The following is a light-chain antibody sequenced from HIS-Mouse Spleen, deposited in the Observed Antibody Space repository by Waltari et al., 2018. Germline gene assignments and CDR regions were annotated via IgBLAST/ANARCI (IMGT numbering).Light chain of an antibody. CDR3: QQYDNLPPLT. V-gene: IGKV1-33*01. CDR2: DAS. CDR1: QDISNY. J-gene: IGKJ4*01. Sequence: DIQMTQSPSSLSASVGDRVTLTCQASQDISNYLNWYQQKTGKAPKLLIYDASNLETGVPSRFSGSGSGTDFTFTISSLQPEDIATYYCQQYDNLPPLTFGGGTKVEIK.